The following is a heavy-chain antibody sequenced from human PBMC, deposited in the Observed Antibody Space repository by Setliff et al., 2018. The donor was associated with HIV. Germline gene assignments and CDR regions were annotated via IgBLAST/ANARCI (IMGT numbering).Heavy chain of an antibody. CDR2: IIPIFGTT. J-gene: IGHJ3*02. CDR1: GGTFRSHE. V-gene: IGHV1-69*13. CDR3: ARARRYDYDWGNYRLDAFDM. D-gene: IGHD3-16*02. Sequence: SVKVSCKASGGTFRSHEISWVRQAPGQGLEWMGGIIPIFGTTEYRQKFQDRVTITADENTGTAYMELSSLRSEDTAVYYCARARRYDYDWGNYRLDAFDMWGQGTMVTVSS.